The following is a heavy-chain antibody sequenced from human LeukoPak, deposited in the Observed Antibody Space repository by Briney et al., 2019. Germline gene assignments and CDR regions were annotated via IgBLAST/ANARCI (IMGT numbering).Heavy chain of an antibody. Sequence: PGGSLRLSCAASGFIFSDHYMDWVRQAPGKGLEWVGRTRNIANSYTTEYAASVKGRFTISRDVSKNSLYLQMDSLRTEDTAVYYCAGVAVTGDYFDYWGQGTLVTVSS. J-gene: IGHJ4*02. CDR3: AGVAVTGDYFDY. D-gene: IGHD4-17*01. CDR1: GFIFSDHY. V-gene: IGHV3-72*01. CDR2: TRNIANSYTT.